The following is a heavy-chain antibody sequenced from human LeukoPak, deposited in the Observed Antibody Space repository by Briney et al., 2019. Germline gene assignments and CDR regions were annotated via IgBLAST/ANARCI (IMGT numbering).Heavy chain of an antibody. Sequence: GGSLRLSCAASGFTVSSNYMSWVRQAPGKGLEWVSVIYSGGSTYYADSVKGRFTISRDNSKNTLYLQMNSLRAEDTAVYYCARGAMVRGVITFYYYYYMDVWGKGATVTISS. J-gene: IGHJ6*03. V-gene: IGHV3-53*01. CDR1: GFTVSSNY. D-gene: IGHD3-10*01. CDR2: IYSGGST. CDR3: ARGAMVRGVITFYYYYYMDV.